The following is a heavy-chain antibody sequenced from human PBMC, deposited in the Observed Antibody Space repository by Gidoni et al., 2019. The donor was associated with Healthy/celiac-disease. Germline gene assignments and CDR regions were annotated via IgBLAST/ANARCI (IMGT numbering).Heavy chain of an antibody. Sequence: GGNTGYAQKFQGRVTMTRNTSISTAYMELSSLRSEDTAVYYCARVDWGSSGWYRPSDYWGQGTLVTVSS. V-gene: IGHV1-8*01. CDR2: GGNT. D-gene: IGHD6-19*01. J-gene: IGHJ4*02. CDR3: ARVDWGSSGWYRPSDY.